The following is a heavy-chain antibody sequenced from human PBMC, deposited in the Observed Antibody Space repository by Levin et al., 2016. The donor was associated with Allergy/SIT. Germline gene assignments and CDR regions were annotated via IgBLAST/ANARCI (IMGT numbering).Heavy chain of an antibody. CDR2: INHSGST. Sequence: PGKGLEWIGEINHSGSTNYNPSLKSRVTLSIDTAKNQLSLKLSSVTAADTAVYYCARDSGRTRIFGVVIRDGMDVWGQGTTVTVSS. J-gene: IGHJ6*02. V-gene: IGHV4-34*01. CDR3: ARDSGRTRIFGVVIRDGMDV. D-gene: IGHD3-3*01.